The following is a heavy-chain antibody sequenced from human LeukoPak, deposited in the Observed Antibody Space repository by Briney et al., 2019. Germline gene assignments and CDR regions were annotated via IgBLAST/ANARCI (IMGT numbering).Heavy chain of an antibody. J-gene: IGHJ4*02. CDR3: ARDYDYGDYPGY. D-gene: IGHD4-17*01. Sequence: PGGSLRLSCAASGFSFGDYDMSWVRQAPGKGLEWVSGINWNGGRTGYADSVKGRFTISRDNAKNSLYLQMNSLRAEDTALYYCARDYDYGDYPGYWGQGTLVTVSS. CDR1: GFSFGDYD. CDR2: INWNGGRT. V-gene: IGHV3-20*04.